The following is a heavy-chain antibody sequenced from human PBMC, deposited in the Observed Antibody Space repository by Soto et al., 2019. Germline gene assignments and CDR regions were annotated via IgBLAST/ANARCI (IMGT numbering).Heavy chain of an antibody. CDR3: ARDANDLWGGSPPFSYFRH. V-gene: IGHV1-2*04. CDR2: INPNSGGT. CDR1: GYTFTGYY. Sequence: ASVKVSCKASGYTFTGYYMHSVRQAPGQRLEWMGWINPNSGGTNYAQKFQGWVTMTSDTSISTAYMELSRLTSDDTAVYYCARDANDLWGGSPPFSYFRHWGQGILVTVSS. D-gene: IGHD3-3*01. J-gene: IGHJ1*01.